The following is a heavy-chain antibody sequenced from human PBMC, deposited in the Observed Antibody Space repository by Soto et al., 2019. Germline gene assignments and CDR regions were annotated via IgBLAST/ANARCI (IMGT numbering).Heavy chain of an antibody. Sequence: EVQLVESGGGLVQPGGSLRLSCAASGFIFSTYWMSCVRQTPGKGLEWVATIRQDGSEKHYVDSVKGRFTISRDNAKNFLFLEMSSLRVEETGVYYCAGGCGRASCPYYMGVWGKGTTVTVS. V-gene: IGHV3-7*01. CDR1: GFIFSTYW. J-gene: IGHJ6*03. CDR2: IRQDGSEK. CDR3: AGGCGRASCPYYMGV. D-gene: IGHD2-2*01.